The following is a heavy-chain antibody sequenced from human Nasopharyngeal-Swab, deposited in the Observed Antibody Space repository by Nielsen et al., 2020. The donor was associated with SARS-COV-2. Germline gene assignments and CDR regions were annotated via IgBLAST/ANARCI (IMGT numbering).Heavy chain of an antibody. J-gene: IGHJ5*02. D-gene: IGHD6-6*01. V-gene: IGHV3-74*01. Sequence: GESLKISCAASGFTFSSYWMHWVRQAQGKGLGWVSRINSDGSSTSYADSVKGRFTISRDNAKNTLYLQMNSLRAEDTAVYYCARSFRPEQLGFGGTNGGNWFDPWGQGTLVTVSS. CDR1: GFTFSSYW. CDR3: ARSFRPEQLGFGGTNGGNWFDP. CDR2: INSDGSST.